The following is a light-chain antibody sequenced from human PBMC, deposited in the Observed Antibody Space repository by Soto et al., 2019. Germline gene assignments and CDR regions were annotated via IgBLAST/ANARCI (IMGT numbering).Light chain of an antibody. CDR1: QTITTW. CDR2: KAS. CDR3: QHYNSYSET. V-gene: IGKV1-5*03. Sequence: IRVTQSPPTLSASVGDRVTITCRASQTITTWMAWYQQKPGKAPKLLIYKASTLKSGVPSRFSGSGSGTEFTLTISSLQPDDFATYYCQHYNSYSETVGQGTKVDI. J-gene: IGKJ1*01.